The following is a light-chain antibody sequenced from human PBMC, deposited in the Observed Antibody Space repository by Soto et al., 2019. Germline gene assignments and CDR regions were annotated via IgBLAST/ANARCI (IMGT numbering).Light chain of an antibody. Sequence: DIQMTQSPSSLSASVGDRVTITCRASQSISSYLNWYQQKPGKAPNLLIYAASNLQSGVPSRFSGRGSGTDFTLTISSLQPEDFATYYCQQSYSTPPFTFGPGTKVDIK. CDR3: QQSYSTPPFT. CDR1: QSISSY. V-gene: IGKV1-39*01. J-gene: IGKJ3*01. CDR2: AAS.